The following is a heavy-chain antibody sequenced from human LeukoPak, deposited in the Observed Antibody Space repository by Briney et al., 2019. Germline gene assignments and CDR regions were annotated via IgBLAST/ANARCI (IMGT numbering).Heavy chain of an antibody. D-gene: IGHD3-22*01. CDR3: ARGYDSSGYYREMYCFDY. Sequence: SETLSLTCAVYAGSFSGYYWSWIRQPPGKGLEWIGEINHSGSTNYNPSLKSRVTISVDTSKNQLSLKLSSVTAADTAVYYCARGYDSSGYYREMYCFDYWGQGTLVTVSS. V-gene: IGHV4-34*01. CDR1: AGSFSGYY. J-gene: IGHJ4*02. CDR2: INHSGST.